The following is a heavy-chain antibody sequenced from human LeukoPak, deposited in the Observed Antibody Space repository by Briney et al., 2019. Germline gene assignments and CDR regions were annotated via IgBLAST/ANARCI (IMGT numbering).Heavy chain of an antibody. CDR3: ARDRTKYCSSTSCPLDY. CDR1: GYTFIGYY. D-gene: IGHD2-2*01. J-gene: IGHJ4*02. Sequence: ASVKVSCKASGYTFIGYYMHWVRQAPGQGLEWMGWINPNSGGANYAQKLQGRVTMTRDTSISTAYMELSRLRSDDTAVYYCARDRTKYCSSTSCPLDYWGQGSLVTVSS. V-gene: IGHV1-2*02. CDR2: INPNSGGA.